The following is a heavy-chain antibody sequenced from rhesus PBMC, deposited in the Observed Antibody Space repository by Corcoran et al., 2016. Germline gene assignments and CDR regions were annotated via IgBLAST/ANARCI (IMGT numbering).Heavy chain of an antibody. D-gene: IGHD6-13*01. J-gene: IGHJ4*01. Sequence: QLQLQESGPGLVKPSETLSVTCAVSGGSISSSYWSWIRQAPGKGLEWIGYIYGSGSSTNYNPSLKSRVTLSVDTSKNQLSLKRSSVTTADTAVYYCARVYSSWSGEDYWGQGVLVTVSS. V-gene: IGHV4-169*01. CDR1: GGSISSSY. CDR3: ARVYSSWSGEDY. CDR2: IYGSGSST.